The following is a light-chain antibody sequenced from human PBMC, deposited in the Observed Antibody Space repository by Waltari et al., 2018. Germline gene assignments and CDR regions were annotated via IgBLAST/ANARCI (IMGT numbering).Light chain of an antibody. CDR2: DVT. V-gene: IGLV2-14*03. CDR1: SGDVGGYDY. CDR3: SSWTTSDTRKVI. J-gene: IGLJ2*01. Sequence: QSALTQPASVSGSPGQSITISCTGTSGDVGGYDYVSCYQQHPGKAPKLVIYDVTNRPSGISDRFSGSKSGTTAALSISGLQAEDEADYFCSSWTTSDTRKVIFGGGTKLTVL.